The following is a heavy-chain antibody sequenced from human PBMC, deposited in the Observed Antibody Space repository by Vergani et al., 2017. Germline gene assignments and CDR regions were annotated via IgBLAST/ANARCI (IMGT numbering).Heavy chain of an antibody. CDR1: GFRFSSYG. D-gene: IGHD2-15*01. CDR3: VRDDSCSTNYCYSY. CDR2: IWYDGSNK. V-gene: IGHV3-33*01. J-gene: IGHJ4*02. Sequence: QVQLVESGGGVVQPGRSLRLSCAASGFRFSSYGMNWVRQAPGKGLEWVAVIWYDGSNKYYADSVKGRFTISRDNSQNTVNLQMNSLRVDDTAVYYCVRDDSCSTNYCYSYWGQGTLVTVSS.